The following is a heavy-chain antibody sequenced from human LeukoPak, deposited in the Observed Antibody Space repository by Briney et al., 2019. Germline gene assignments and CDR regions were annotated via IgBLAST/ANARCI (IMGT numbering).Heavy chain of an antibody. J-gene: IGHJ4*02. Sequence: SETLSLTCAVYGGSFSGYYWSWIRQPPGKGLEWIGEINHSGSTNYNPSLKSRVTISVDTSKNQFSLKLSSVTAADTAVYYCARLVVVPAAMPKGLDYWGQGTLVTVSS. CDR3: ARLVVVPAAMPKGLDY. D-gene: IGHD2-2*01. CDR1: GGSFSGYY. CDR2: INHSGST. V-gene: IGHV4-34*01.